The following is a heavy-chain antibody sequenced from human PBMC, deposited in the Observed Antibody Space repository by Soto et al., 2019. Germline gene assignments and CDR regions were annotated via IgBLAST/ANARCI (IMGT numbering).Heavy chain of an antibody. Sequence: VKVSCKASGFTFTSSAVQWVRQARGQRLEWIGWIVVGSGNTNYAQKFQERVTITRDMSTSTAYMELSSLRSEDTAVFYCAALFGRVDTAMAPFDYWGQGTLVTVSS. D-gene: IGHD5-18*01. V-gene: IGHV1-58*01. CDR2: IVVGSGNT. CDR3: AALFGRVDTAMAPFDY. CDR1: GFTFTSSA. J-gene: IGHJ4*02.